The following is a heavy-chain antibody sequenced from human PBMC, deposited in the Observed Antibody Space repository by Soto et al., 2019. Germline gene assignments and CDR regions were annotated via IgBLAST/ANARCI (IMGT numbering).Heavy chain of an antibody. V-gene: IGHV5-51*01. Sequence: GDSLKISCRGSGYTFAGYLIALVRQMPGKGLELMGIIYPSDSDTRYRPSFQGQVTISADKSISSAYLQWSSLRASDTAMYYCARGGVSTRTFDYWGQGTPVTVS. D-gene: IGHD3-3*01. CDR2: IYPSDSDT. J-gene: IGHJ4*02. CDR3: ARGGVSTRTFDY. CDR1: GYTFAGYL.